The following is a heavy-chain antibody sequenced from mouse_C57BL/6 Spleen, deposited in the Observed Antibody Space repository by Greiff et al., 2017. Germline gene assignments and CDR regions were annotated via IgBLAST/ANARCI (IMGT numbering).Heavy chain of an antibody. J-gene: IGHJ1*03. CDR2: IYPGDGDT. CDR1: GYAFSSYW. CDR3: ARRANWDDWYFDV. V-gene: IGHV1-80*01. Sequence: VKLMESGAELVKPGASVKISCKASGYAFSSYWMNWVKQRPGKGLEWIGQIYPGDGDTNYNGKFKGKATLTADKSSSTAYMQLSSLTSEDSAVYFCARRANWDDWYFDVWGTGTTVTVSS. D-gene: IGHD4-1*01.